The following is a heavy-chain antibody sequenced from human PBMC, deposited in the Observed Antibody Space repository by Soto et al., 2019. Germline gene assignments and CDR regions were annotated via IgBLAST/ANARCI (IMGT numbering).Heavy chain of an antibody. CDR1: GYTFVSYV. CDR2: VSAYNGTT. V-gene: IGHV1-18*01. Sequence: QVQLVQSGAEVKKAGASVKVSCKASGYTFVSYVISWVRQAPGQGLEWMGWVSAYNGTTNYAQNLQGRVTMTTDTPTSTAYMELRSLRSDDTAVYSCARGSDTVTTDGFGPWGQGTLVTVSS. CDR3: ARGSDTVTTDGFGP. D-gene: IGHD4-4*01. J-gene: IGHJ5*02.